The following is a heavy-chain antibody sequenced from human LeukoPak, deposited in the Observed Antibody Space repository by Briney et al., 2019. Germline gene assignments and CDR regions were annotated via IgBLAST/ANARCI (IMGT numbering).Heavy chain of an antibody. CDR3: ATNSVTGYFQH. CDR2: FDPEDGVT. CDR1: GYTFTSYY. D-gene: IGHD1-1*01. V-gene: IGHV1-24*01. J-gene: IGHJ1*01. Sequence: GASVKVSCKASGYTFTSYYMHWVRQAPGQGLEWMGGFDPEDGVTIYAQKFQGRVTMTEDTSTDTAYMELSSLRSEDTAVYYCATNSVTGYFQHWGQGTLVTVSS.